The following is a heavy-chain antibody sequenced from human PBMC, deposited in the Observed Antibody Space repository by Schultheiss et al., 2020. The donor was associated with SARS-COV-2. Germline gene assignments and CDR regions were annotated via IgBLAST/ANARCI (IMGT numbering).Heavy chain of an antibody. D-gene: IGHD6-25*01. Sequence: SETLSLTCADYGGSFSGYYWSWIRQHPGKGLEWIGYIYCSGSTYYNPSLKSRVTISVDTSKNQFSLKLSSVTAADTAVYYCARPAWGGRGYRPGYFDYWGQGTLVTVSS. CDR3: ARPAWGGRGYRPGYFDY. V-gene: IGHV4-34*01. CDR2: IYCSGST. CDR1: GGSFSGYY. J-gene: IGHJ4*02.